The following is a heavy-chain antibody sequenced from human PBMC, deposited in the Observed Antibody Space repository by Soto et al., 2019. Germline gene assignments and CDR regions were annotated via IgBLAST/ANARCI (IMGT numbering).Heavy chain of an antibody. D-gene: IGHD2-15*01. V-gene: IGHV3-11*06. Sequence: PWGSLRLSCAASGFTFSDYYMSWIRQAPGKGLEWVSYISSSSSYTNYADSVKGRFTISRDNAKNSLYLQMNSLRAEDTAVYYCARDCSGGSCYSDAFDIWGQGTMVTVSS. J-gene: IGHJ3*02. CDR3: ARDCSGGSCYSDAFDI. CDR2: ISSSSSYT. CDR1: GFTFSDYY.